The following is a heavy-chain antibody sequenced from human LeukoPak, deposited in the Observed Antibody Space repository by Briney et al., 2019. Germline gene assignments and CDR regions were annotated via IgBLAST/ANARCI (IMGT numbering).Heavy chain of an antibody. Sequence: GGSLRLSCAASGFTFSSYAMHWVRQAPGKGLEWVAVISYDGSNKYYADSVKGRFTISRDNSKNTLYLQMNSLRAEDTAVYYCARDGAAAGTRPGRSYFDYWGQGTLVTVSS. D-gene: IGHD6-13*01. CDR2: ISYDGSNK. CDR1: GFTFSSYA. J-gene: IGHJ4*02. V-gene: IGHV3-30*04. CDR3: ARDGAAAGTRPGRSYFDY.